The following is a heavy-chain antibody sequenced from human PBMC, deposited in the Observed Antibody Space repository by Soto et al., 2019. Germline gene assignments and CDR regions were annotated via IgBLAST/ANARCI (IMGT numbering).Heavy chain of an antibody. Sequence: LVTLRVPWSVVEGNSVNLGGRRILNKRPPGKGLEWIARIYYSGRTYYNPSLKSRVSISMDTSKNQFSLKLDSMTAADTAVYYCAGHADTTATTLFNFWGQGTLVTVSS. CDR2: IYYSGRT. J-gene: IGHJ4*02. CDR1: EGNSVNLGGR. V-gene: IGHV4-39*01. CDR3: AGHADTTATTLFNF. D-gene: IGHD4-17*01.